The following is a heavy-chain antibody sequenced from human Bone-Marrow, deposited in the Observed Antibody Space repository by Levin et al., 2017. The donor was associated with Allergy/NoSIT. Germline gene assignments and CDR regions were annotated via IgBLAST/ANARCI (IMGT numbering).Heavy chain of an antibody. J-gene: IGHJ6*02. D-gene: IGHD1-26*01. CDR2: INPNSGGT. CDR1: GYTFTGYY. CDR3: ARMELGPNYYYYGMDV. Sequence: GASVKVSCKASGYTFTGYYMHWVRQAPGQGLEWMGRINPNSGGTNYAQKFQGRVTMTRDTSISTAYMELSRLRSDDTAVYYCARMELGPNYYYYGMDVWGQGTTVTVSS. V-gene: IGHV1-2*06.